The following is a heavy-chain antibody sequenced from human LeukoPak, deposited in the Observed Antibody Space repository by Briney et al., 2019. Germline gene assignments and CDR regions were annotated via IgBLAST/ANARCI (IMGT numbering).Heavy chain of an antibody. CDR1: GYTFTGYY. CDR3: ARGPAAGLDY. J-gene: IGHJ4*02. CDR2: INPNSGGT. D-gene: IGHD6-19*01. V-gene: IGHV1-2*02. Sequence: ASVKVSCKASGYTFTGYYMHWVRQAPGQGLEWMGWINPNSGGTNYAQKFQGRVTMTRDTSISTAYMELRSLRSDDAAVYFCARGPAAGLDYWGQGTLVTVSS.